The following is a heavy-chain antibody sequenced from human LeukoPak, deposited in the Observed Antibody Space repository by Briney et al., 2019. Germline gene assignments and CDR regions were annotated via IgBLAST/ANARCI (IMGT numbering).Heavy chain of an antibody. CDR2: ISRSTSYI. V-gene: IGHV3-21*01. CDR1: GFTFSTYA. Sequence: GGSLRLSCAASGFTFSTYAMNWVRQAPGKGLEWVSCISRSTSYIYYADSVKGRFTISRDNAKNSLYLQLNSLRAEDTAVYYCARGGYSGYDLNTLGYWGQGTLVTVSS. CDR3: ARGGYSGYDLNTLGY. D-gene: IGHD5-12*01. J-gene: IGHJ4*02.